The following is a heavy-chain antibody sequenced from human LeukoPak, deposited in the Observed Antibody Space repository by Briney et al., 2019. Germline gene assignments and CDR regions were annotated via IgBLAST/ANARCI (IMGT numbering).Heavy chain of an antibody. CDR1: GDPINSLDL. Sequence: SGTLSLTCTISGDPINSLDLWSWVRQPPGKGLEWIGEMYLNGTTHSNPSVKSRVTISIDKSKNQFFLNLSSVTAADTAVYYCAGLVGRYSSGLYYYYFDYRGQGTLVTVSS. J-gene: IGHJ4*02. CDR2: MYLNGTT. V-gene: IGHV4-4*02. CDR3: AGLVGRYSSGLYYYYFDY. D-gene: IGHD3-22*01.